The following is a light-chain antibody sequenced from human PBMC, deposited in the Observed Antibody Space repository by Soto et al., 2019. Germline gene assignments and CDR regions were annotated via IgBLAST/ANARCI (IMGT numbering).Light chain of an antibody. CDR3: QQYDSSPHT. Sequence: EIVLTQSPGTLSLSPGERATLSCRASQSLSRTYLAWYQQRPGQAPRLLIYGASSRATGIPDRFSGSGSGTDFTLTISRLEPEDFAVDYCQQYDSSPHTFGGGTKVEIK. CDR1: QSLSRTY. CDR2: GAS. V-gene: IGKV3-20*01. J-gene: IGKJ4*01.